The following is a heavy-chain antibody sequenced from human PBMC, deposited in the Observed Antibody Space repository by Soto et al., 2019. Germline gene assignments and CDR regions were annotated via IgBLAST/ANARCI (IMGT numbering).Heavy chain of an antibody. J-gene: IGHJ4*02. Sequence: QITLKESDPTVVKPTQTLTLTCTVSGFSLTTNGVAVGWIRQSPGQALEWLSLIYWDDDRRYSPSLASRLTINKDASRHQVVLTMTNMDPLDSGTYFCAHQKQTGYRLFDIWGQGTLVTVSS. V-gene: IGHV2-5*02. D-gene: IGHD5-18*01. CDR1: GFSLTTNGVA. CDR3: AHQKQTGYRLFDI. CDR2: IYWDDDR.